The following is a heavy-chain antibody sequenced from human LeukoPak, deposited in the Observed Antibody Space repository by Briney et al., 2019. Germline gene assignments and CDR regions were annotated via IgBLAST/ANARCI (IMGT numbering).Heavy chain of an antibody. V-gene: IGHV3-20*04. CDR3: ARDFLGCNWFDP. D-gene: IGHD3/OR15-3a*01. J-gene: IGHJ5*02. CDR1: GFTFDDYG. Sequence: GGSLRLSCAASGFTFDDYGMSWVRQAPGKGLEWVSGINWNGGSTGYADSVKGRFTISRDNAKNSLYLQMNSLRAEDTAVYYCARDFLGCNWFDPWGQGTLVTVSS. CDR2: INWNGGST.